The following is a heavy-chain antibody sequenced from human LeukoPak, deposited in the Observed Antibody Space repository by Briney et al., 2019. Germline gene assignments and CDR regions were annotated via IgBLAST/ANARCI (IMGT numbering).Heavy chain of an antibody. CDR3: ARVGSYFDSGRPKGLVTDC. CDR1: GGSFSGYY. D-gene: IGHD3-22*01. Sequence: PSETLSLTCAVYGGSFSGYYWSWIRQPPGKGLVWIGEINHSGSTNYNPSLKSRVTISVDTSKNQFSLKLSSVTAADTAVYYCARVGSYFDSGRPKGLVTDCWGQGTRVTVSS. J-gene: IGHJ4*02. CDR2: INHSGST. V-gene: IGHV4-34*01.